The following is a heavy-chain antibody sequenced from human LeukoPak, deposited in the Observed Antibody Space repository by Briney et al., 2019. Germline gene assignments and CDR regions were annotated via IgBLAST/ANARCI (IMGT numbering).Heavy chain of an antibody. CDR2: IIPIFGTA. D-gene: IGHD6-19*01. CDR3: ARGQSRLAVAGTFEYFQH. CDR1: GGTFSSYA. V-gene: IGHV1-69*05. Sequence: GASVKVSCKASGGTFSSYAISWVRQAPGQGLEWMGGIIPIFGTANYAQKLQGRVTMTTDTSTSTAYMELRSLRSDDTAVYYCARGQSRLAVAGTFEYFQHWGQGTLVTVSS. J-gene: IGHJ1*01.